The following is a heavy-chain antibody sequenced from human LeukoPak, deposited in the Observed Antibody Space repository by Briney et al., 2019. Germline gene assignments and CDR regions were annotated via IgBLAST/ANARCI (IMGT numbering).Heavy chain of an antibody. V-gene: IGHV6-1*01. Sequence: LQTLSLTSAISLDTVSSNSAASNSIRHSPPRGLKWLGSTYYRSKWYNDYAVSVKSRITINPDTSKNQFSLQLNSVTPEDTAVYYCARDYIHYFDYWAREPWSPSPQ. D-gene: IGHD2-15*01. CDR1: LDTVSSNSAA. CDR3: ARDYIHYFDY. CDR2: TYYRSKWYN. J-gene: IGHJ4*02.